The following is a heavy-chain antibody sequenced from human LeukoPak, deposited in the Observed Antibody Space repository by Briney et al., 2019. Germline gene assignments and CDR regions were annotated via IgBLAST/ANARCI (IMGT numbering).Heavy chain of an antibody. J-gene: IGHJ6*03. Sequence: KPSETLSLTCTVSGGSFSSYYWSWIRQPAGKGLEWIGRIYTSGSTNYNPSLKSRVTMSVDTSKNQFSLKLSSVTAADTAVYYCARGEGSGSYFYYYYYMDVWGKGTTVTVSS. D-gene: IGHD1-26*01. CDR2: IYTSGST. V-gene: IGHV4-4*07. CDR1: GGSFSSYY. CDR3: ARGEGSGSYFYYYYYMDV.